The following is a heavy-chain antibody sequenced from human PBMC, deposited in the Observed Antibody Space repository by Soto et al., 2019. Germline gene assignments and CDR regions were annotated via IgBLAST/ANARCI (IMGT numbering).Heavy chain of an antibody. Sequence: GGSLRLSCAASGFTFSSYAMSWVRQAPGKGLEWVSAISGSGGSTYYADSVKGRFTISRDNSKNTLYLQMNSLRAEDTAVYYCAKDRVLWFGELSAFFDYCGQGTLVTVSS. CDR2: ISGSGGST. V-gene: IGHV3-23*01. CDR3: AKDRVLWFGELSAFFDY. CDR1: GFTFSSYA. J-gene: IGHJ4*02. D-gene: IGHD3-10*01.